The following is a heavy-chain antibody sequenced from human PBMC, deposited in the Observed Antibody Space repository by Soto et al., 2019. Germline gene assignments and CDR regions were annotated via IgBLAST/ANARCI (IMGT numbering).Heavy chain of an antibody. CDR2: IYSGGST. V-gene: IGHV3-66*01. J-gene: IGHJ4*02. D-gene: IGHD3-16*01. CDR3: ARSHFVALGVTLVDY. Sequence: EVPLVESGGGLVQPGGSLRLSCAASGFTVSNNYINWVRQAPGKGLEWVSIIYSGGSTYYADSVKGRFTISRDNSKNTLHLQMTSLRAEDTAVYYCARSHFVALGVTLVDYWGQGTLVTVSS. CDR1: GFTVSNNY.